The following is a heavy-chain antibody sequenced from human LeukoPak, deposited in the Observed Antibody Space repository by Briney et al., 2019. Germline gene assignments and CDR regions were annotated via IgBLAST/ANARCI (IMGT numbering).Heavy chain of an antibody. CDR2: ISAYNGNT. CDR1: GYTFTSYG. D-gene: IGHD5-12*01. V-gene: IGHV1-18*01. J-gene: IGHJ5*02. Sequence: ASVKVSCKTSGYTFTSYGISWVRQAPGQGLEWMGWISAYNGNTNCAQKLQGRVTMTTDTSTSTAYMELRSLRSDDTAVYYCARSRGYSGYVLGWFDPWGQGTLVTVSS. CDR3: ARSRGYSGYVLGWFDP.